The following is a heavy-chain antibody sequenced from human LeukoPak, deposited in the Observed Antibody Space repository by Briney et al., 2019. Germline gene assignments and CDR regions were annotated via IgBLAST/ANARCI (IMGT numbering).Heavy chain of an antibody. CDR1: GFTFDDYA. CDR3: ARAVTMTVVGRDYYYGMDV. Sequence: GGSLRLSCAASGFTFDDYAMHWVRQAPGKGLEWVSGISWNSGSIGYADSVKGRFTISRDNAKNSLYLQMNSLRAEDTAFYYCARAVTMTVVGRDYYYGMDVWGQGTTVTVSS. CDR2: ISWNSGSI. V-gene: IGHV3-9*01. D-gene: IGHD3-22*01. J-gene: IGHJ6*02.